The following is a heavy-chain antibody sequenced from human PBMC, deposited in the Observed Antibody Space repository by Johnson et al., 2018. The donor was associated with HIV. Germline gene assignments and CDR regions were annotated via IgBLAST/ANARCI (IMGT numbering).Heavy chain of an antibody. CDR2: ISYDETND. D-gene: IGHD6-19*01. Sequence: VQLVESGGGVVRPGGSLRLSCAASGFIFSSYGMHWVRQAPGKGLEWVAVISYDETNDYYADSVKGRFTISRDNPKNTLYLQMNSLRAEDTAIYYCAKLRKKQWLVGEAFDIWGQGTMVTVSS. J-gene: IGHJ3*02. V-gene: IGHV3-30*18. CDR3: AKLRKKQWLVGEAFDI. CDR1: GFIFSSYG.